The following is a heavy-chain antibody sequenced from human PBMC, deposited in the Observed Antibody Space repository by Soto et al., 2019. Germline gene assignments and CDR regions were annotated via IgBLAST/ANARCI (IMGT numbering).Heavy chain of an antibody. D-gene: IGHD1-26*01. V-gene: IGHV3-23*01. CDR2: ISGSGGST. CDR3: ARRGSGSYYDY. J-gene: IGHJ4*02. Sequence: EVQLLESGGGLVQPGGSLRLSCAASGFTFSSYAMRWVRQAPVKGLEWVSAISGSGGSTYYADSVKGRFTISRANSTNTLYLQMNSFRAEDTAVYYCARRGSGSYYDYWGQGTLVTVSS. CDR1: GFTFSSYA.